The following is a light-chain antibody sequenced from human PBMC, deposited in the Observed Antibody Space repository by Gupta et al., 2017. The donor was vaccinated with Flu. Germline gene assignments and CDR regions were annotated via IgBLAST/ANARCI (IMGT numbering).Light chain of an antibody. V-gene: IGKV1-9*01. CDR1: QGLNNH. CDR2: AAS. Sequence: DLQLTQSPSFLSASVGDRVTITCRASQGLNNHLAWYQQKPGRAPNLLIYAASTLQSEVPSRFSGSGSGTEFTLTISGLQSEDFATYYCQQLNSYPPFTFGPGTKVDVK. J-gene: IGKJ3*01. CDR3: QQLNSYPPFT.